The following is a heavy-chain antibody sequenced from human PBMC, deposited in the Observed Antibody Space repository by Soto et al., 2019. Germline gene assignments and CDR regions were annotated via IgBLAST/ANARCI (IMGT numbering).Heavy chain of an antibody. CDR3: ARDRIVATTGRDYYYYYYMDV. CDR1: GFTFSSYW. CDR2: INSDGSST. D-gene: IGHD5-12*01. J-gene: IGHJ6*03. V-gene: IGHV3-74*01. Sequence: GGSLRLSCAASGFTFSSYWMHWVRQAPGKGLVWVSRINSDGSSTSYADSVKGRFTISRDNAKNTLYLQMNSLRAEDTAVYYCARDRIVATTGRDYYYYYYMDVWGKGTTVTVSS.